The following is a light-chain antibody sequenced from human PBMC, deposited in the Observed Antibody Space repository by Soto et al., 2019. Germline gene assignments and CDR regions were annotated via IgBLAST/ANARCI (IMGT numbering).Light chain of an antibody. CDR1: SSDVGSYNL. CDR3: CSYAGSSTWV. V-gene: IGLV2-23*02. CDR2: EVS. J-gene: IGLJ1*01. Sequence: SVLPQPASVSGSPGQSITISCTGSSSDVGSYNLVSWYQQHPGKAPKLMIYEVSKRPSGVSNRFSGSKSGNTASLTISGLQAEDEADYYCCSYAGSSTWVFGTGTKVTVL.